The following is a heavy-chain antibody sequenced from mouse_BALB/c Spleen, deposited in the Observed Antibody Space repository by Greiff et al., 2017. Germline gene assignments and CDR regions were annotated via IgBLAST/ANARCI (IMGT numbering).Heavy chain of an antibody. CDR1: GFTFSSYT. V-gene: IGHV5-9*03. CDR2: ISSGGGNT. Sequence: VESGGGLVKPGGSLKLSCAASGFTFSSYTMSWVRQTPEKRLEWVATISSGGGNTYYPDSVKGRFTISRDNAKNNLYLQMSSLRSEDTALYYCARFTTAFDYWGQGTTLTVSS. CDR3: ARFTTAFDY. J-gene: IGHJ2*01. D-gene: IGHD1-2*01.